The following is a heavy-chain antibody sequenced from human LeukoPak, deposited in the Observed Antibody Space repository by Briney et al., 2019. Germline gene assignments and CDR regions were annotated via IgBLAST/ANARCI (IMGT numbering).Heavy chain of an antibody. D-gene: IGHD6-19*01. CDR1: GYTFTSYA. Sequence: ASVKVSCKASGYTFTSYAMNWVRQAPGQGLEWMGWINTNTGNPTYAQGFTGRFVFSLDTSVSTAYLQISSLKAEDTAVYYCARDWISSGWYRDYYYGMDVWGQGTTVTVSS. J-gene: IGHJ6*02. CDR2: INTNTGNP. CDR3: ARDWISSGWYRDYYYGMDV. V-gene: IGHV7-4-1*02.